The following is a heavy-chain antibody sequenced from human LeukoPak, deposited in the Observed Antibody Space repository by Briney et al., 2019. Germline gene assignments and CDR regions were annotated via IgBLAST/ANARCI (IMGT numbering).Heavy chain of an antibody. Sequence: PGGSLKLSCAASGFTFSASSMHWVRQASGKGLEWVGRITGKAYNYATAYAASVKGRLTISRDDTKNTAYLQMSSLKAEDTAVYYCTRLYYCGGDCYPDYWGQGTLVTVSS. CDR3: TRLYYCGGDCYPDY. D-gene: IGHD2-21*02. J-gene: IGHJ4*02. V-gene: IGHV3-73*01. CDR2: ITGKAYNYAT. CDR1: GFTFSASS.